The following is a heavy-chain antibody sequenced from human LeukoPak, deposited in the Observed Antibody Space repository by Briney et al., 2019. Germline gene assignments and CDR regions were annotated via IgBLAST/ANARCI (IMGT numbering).Heavy chain of an antibody. J-gene: IGHJ4*02. Sequence: PSGTLSLTCTVSGGSISSYYWSWIRQPPGKGLEWIGYIYYSGSTNYNPSLKSRVTISVDTSKNQFSLKLNSVTAADTAVYYCAGQHDFWSGYDYWGQGTLATVSS. CDR3: AGQHDFWSGYDY. CDR1: GGSISSYY. V-gene: IGHV4-59*08. CDR2: IYYSGST. D-gene: IGHD3-3*01.